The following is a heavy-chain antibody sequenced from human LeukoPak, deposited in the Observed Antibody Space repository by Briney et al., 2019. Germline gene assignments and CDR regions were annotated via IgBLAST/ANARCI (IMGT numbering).Heavy chain of an antibody. CDR3: ARHDILTGFLWRPLYAFDI. CDR2: FYHGGST. D-gene: IGHD3-9*01. V-gene: IGHV4-38-2*02. J-gene: IGHJ3*02. CDR1: GYSISTGYY. Sequence: SETLSLTCTVSGYSISTGYYWDWIRQPPGKGLESIGTFYHGGSTYYNPSLKSRVTISVDTSKNQFSLKLSSVTAADTAVYYCARHDILTGFLWRPLYAFDIWGQGTMVTVSS.